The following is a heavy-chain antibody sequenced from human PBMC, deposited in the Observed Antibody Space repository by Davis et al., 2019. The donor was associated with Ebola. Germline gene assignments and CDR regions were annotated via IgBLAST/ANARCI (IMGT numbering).Heavy chain of an antibody. J-gene: IGHJ6*02. V-gene: IGHV3-9*01. CDR2: ISWNSGSI. CDR1: GFTFDDYA. D-gene: IGHD3-3*01. CDR3: ARDPPYYDFWSGYYTVYYGMDV. Sequence: SLKISCAASGFTFDDYAMHWVRQAPGKGLEWVSGISWNSGSIGYADSVKGRFTISRDNAKNSLYLQMNSLRAEDTAVYYCARDPPYYDFWSGYYTVYYGMDVWGQGTTVTVSS.